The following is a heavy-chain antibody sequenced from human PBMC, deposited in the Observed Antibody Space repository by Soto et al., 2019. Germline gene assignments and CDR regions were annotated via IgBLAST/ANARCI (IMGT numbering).Heavy chain of an antibody. V-gene: IGHV4-4*07. J-gene: IGHJ5*02. CDR2: IYTSGST. Sequence: SETLSLTCTVSGGSISSYYWSWIRQPAGKGLEWIGRIYTSGSTNYNPSLKSRVTISVDTSKNQFSLKLSSVTAADTAVYYCARMNTVTTWIWFDPWGQGTLVTVSS. CDR3: ARMNTVTTWIWFDP. D-gene: IGHD4-4*01. CDR1: GGSISSYY.